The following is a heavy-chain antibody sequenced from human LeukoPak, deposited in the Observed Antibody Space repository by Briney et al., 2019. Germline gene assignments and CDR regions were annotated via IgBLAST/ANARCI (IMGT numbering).Heavy chain of an antibody. Sequence: AGGSLRLSCAASGFTFSSYGIHWVRQAPGKGLEGVAVIWYDGSNKYYADSVKGRFTISRDNSKNTLYLQMNSLRAEDTAVYYCARGREVLGDLPSLYFDYWGQGTLVTVSS. CDR1: GFTFSSYG. D-gene: IGHD3-10*01. CDR2: IWYDGSNK. CDR3: ARGREVLGDLPSLYFDY. J-gene: IGHJ4*02. V-gene: IGHV3-33*01.